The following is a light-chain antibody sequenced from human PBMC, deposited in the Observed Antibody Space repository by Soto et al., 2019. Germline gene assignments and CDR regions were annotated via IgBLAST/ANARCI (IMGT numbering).Light chain of an antibody. CDR2: DVS. CDR3: CSYTRNPSLV. V-gene: IGLV2-14*01. J-gene: IGLJ2*01. Sequence: QSALTQPASLSGSPGQSITISCTGSSDDVGGYNYVSWYQQHPGKAPKLMIFDVSNRPPGISNRFSGSKSGNTASLTISGLKAEDEADYYCCSYTRNPSLVFGGGTQLTVL. CDR1: SDDVGGYNY.